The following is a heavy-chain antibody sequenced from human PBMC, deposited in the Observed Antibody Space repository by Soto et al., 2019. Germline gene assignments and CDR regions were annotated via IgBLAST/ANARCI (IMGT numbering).Heavy chain of an antibody. Sequence: QVQLVESGGGVVQPGRSLRLSCAASGFTFSSYAMHWVRQAPGKGLEWVAVISYDGSNKYYADSVKGRFTISRDNSKNTLYLQMNSLRAEDTAVYYCARVLTMIVVVNGLDYWGQGTLVTVSS. J-gene: IGHJ4*02. CDR3: ARVLTMIVVVNGLDY. CDR1: GFTFSSYA. D-gene: IGHD3-22*01. CDR2: ISYDGSNK. V-gene: IGHV3-30-3*01.